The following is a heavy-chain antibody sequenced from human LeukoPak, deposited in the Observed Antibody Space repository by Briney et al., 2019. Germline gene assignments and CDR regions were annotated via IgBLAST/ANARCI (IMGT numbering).Heavy chain of an antibody. CDR1: GFTFSDYY. J-gene: IGHJ3*02. CDR3: ARALAGGAFDI. CDR2: ISSSSSYI. D-gene: IGHD3-10*01. Sequence: GGSLRLSCAASGFTFSDYYMNWVRQAPGKGLEWVSSISSSSSYIYYADSVKGRFTISRDNAKSSLYLQMNSLRAEDTAVYYCARALAGGAFDIWGQGTMVTVSS. V-gene: IGHV3-21*01.